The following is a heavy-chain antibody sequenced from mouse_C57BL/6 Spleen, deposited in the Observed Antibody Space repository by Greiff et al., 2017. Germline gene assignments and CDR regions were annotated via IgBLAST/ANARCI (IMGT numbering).Heavy chain of an antibody. J-gene: IGHJ1*03. D-gene: IGHD1-1*01. CDR3: ARENYYGSSSFDV. Sequence: DVMLVESGPGMVKPSQSLSLTCTVTGYSITSGYDWHWIRHFPGNKLEWMGYISYSGSTNYNPSLKSRISITHDTSKNHFFLKLNSVTTEDTATYYCARENYYGSSSFDVWGTGTTVTVSS. V-gene: IGHV3-1*01. CDR1: GYSITSGYD. CDR2: ISYSGST.